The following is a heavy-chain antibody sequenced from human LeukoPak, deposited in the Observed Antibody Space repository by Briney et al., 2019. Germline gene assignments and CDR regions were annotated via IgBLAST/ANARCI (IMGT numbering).Heavy chain of an antibody. D-gene: IGHD3-10*01. CDR3: ARAALGYGAGSHFQH. CDR1: GFTFSSYE. Sequence: PGGSLRLSCAASGFTFSSYEMNWVRQAPGKGLEWVSYISSSGSTIYYADSVKGRFTISRDNAKNSLYLQMNSLRAEDTAVYYCARAALGYGAGSHFQHWGQGTLVTVSS. J-gene: IGHJ1*01. V-gene: IGHV3-48*03. CDR2: ISSSGSTI.